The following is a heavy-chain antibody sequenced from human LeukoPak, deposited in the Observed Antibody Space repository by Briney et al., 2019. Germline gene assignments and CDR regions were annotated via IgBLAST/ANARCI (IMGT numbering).Heavy chain of an antibody. Sequence: SETLSLTCTVSGASISSGAYYWSWIRQPPGKGLEWIGCSQYSGNAHYNPYLGSRVTISVDTSENQFSLKLSSVTAGDTAVYYCARDHPTGAGGFDIWGQGTMVTVSS. CDR2: SQYSGNA. CDR1: GASISSGAYY. D-gene: IGHD4-23*01. J-gene: IGHJ3*02. V-gene: IGHV4-31*03. CDR3: ARDHPTGAGGFDI.